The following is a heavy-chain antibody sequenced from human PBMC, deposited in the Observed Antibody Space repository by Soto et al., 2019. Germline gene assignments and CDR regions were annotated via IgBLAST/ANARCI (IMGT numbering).Heavy chain of an antibody. D-gene: IGHD6-19*01. CDR1: GFTFSSYA. J-gene: IGHJ4*02. CDR2: ISGSGGST. V-gene: IGHV3-23*01. Sequence: EVQLLESGGGLVQPGGSLRLSCAASGFTFSSYAMSWVRQAPGNGLEWVSAISGSGGSTYYADSVKGRFTISRDNSKNTLYLQMNSLIAEDTAVYYCAKDSNGGWYPLFDYWGQGTLVTVSS. CDR3: AKDSNGGWYPLFDY.